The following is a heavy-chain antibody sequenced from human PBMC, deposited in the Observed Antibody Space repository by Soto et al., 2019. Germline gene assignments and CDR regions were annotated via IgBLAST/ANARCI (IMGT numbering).Heavy chain of an antibody. CDR1: GFTFTSSS. Sequence: GASVKVSCKASGFTFTSSSVQWVRQARGQRLEWIGWIVVGSGNTNYAQKFQERVTITRDMSTSTAYMELSSLRSEDTAVYYCAARGTTKIDFDYWGQGTLVTVSS. J-gene: IGHJ4*02. V-gene: IGHV1-58*01. D-gene: IGHD3-22*01. CDR3: AARGTTKIDFDY. CDR2: IVVGSGNT.